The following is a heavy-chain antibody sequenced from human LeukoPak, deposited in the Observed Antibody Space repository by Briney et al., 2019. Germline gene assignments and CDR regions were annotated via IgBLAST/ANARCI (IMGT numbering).Heavy chain of an antibody. CDR2: IYHSGST. Sequence: SETLSLTCTVSGGSISSSSYYWGWIRQPPGKGLEWIGSIYHSGSTYYNPSLKSRVTISVDTSKNQFSLKLSSVTAADTAVYYCASQGYGDHDYWGQGTLVTVSS. CDR3: ASQGYGDHDY. D-gene: IGHD4-17*01. CDR1: GGSISSSSYY. V-gene: IGHV4-39*07. J-gene: IGHJ4*02.